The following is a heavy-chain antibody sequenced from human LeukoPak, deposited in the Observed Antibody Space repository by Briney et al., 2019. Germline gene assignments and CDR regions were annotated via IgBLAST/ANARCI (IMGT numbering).Heavy chain of an antibody. CDR2: IYDSGST. V-gene: IGHV4-59*01. CDR1: GGSISGYY. Sequence: SETLSLTCTVSGGSISGYYWSWIRQPPGKGLEWIGYIYDSGSTNYNPSLKSRVTISVDTSKNQFSLKLSSVTAADTAVYYCARVMVYATYYYYYYMDVWGKGTTVTVSS. CDR3: ARVMVYATYYYYYYMDV. D-gene: IGHD2-8*01. J-gene: IGHJ6*03.